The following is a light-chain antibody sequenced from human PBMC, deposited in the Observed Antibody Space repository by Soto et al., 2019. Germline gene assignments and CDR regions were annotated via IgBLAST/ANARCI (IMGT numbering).Light chain of an antibody. CDR1: SGHSSYA. V-gene: IGLV4-69*01. Sequence: QSVLTQSPSASASLGASVKLTCTLSSGHSSYAIAWHQQQPEKGPRYLMKLNSDGSHSKGDGIPDRFSGSSSGAERYLTISSLQSEDEADYYCQTWGTGIYVVFGGGTKLT. J-gene: IGLJ2*01. CDR3: QTWGTGIYVV. CDR2: LNSDGSH.